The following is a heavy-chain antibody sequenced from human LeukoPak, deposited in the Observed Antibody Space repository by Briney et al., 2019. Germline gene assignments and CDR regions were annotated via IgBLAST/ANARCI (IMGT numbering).Heavy chain of an antibody. Sequence: GGSLRLSCAASGFTFSSYWMSWVRQAPGKGLEWVANIKQDGSEKYYVDSVKGRFTISRDNARNSLYLQINKLRTEDTAMYYCARVTLTLLQTVRGLYSSMDVWGKGTTVTIFS. CDR1: GFTFSSYW. D-gene: IGHD3-10*01. CDR2: IKQDGSEK. V-gene: IGHV3-7*01. CDR3: ARVTLTLLQTVRGLYSSMDV. J-gene: IGHJ6*03.